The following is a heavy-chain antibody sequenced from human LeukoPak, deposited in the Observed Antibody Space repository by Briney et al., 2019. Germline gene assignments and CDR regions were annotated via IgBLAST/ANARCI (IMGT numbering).Heavy chain of an antibody. CDR1: GFTFSSYA. CDR3: AKGANYYGSGSPSYYFDY. J-gene: IGHJ4*02. D-gene: IGHD3-10*01. Sequence: PGGSLRLSCAASGFTFSSYAMSWVRHAPGGGLGWVSAISGSGGSTYYADSVKGRFTISRNNSKNTLYLPMNSLRAEDTAVYYCAKGANYYGSGSPSYYFDYWGQGTLVTVSS. V-gene: IGHV3-23*01. CDR2: ISGSGGST.